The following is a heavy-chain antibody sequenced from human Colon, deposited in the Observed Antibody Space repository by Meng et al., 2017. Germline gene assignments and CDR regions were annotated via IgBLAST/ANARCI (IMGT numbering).Heavy chain of an antibody. V-gene: IGHV4-61*02. J-gene: IGHJ4*02. CDR3: ARTPGYGDYGGLDFFDY. CDR2: IYTRGST. CDR1: GGSISSGSYY. Sequence: SETLSLTCTVSGGSISSGSYYWSWIRQPAGKGLEWIGRIYTRGSTNYNPSLKSRVTISVDTSKNQFSLKLSSVTAADTAVYYCARTPGYGDYGGLDFFDYWGQGTLVTVSS. D-gene: IGHD4-17*01.